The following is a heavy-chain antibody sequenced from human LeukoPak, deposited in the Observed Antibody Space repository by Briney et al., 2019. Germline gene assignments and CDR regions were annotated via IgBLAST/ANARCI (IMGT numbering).Heavy chain of an antibody. V-gene: IGHV4-59*01. CDR1: GGSISSYY. D-gene: IGHD5-18*01. J-gene: IGHJ2*01. CDR3: ARDQTAMRSFDL. CDR2: IYYSGST. Sequence: PSETLSLTCTASGGSISSYYWSWIRQPPGKGLEWIGYIYYSGSTNYNPSLKSRVTISVDTSKNQFSLKLSSVTAADTAVYYCARDQTAMRSFDLWGRGTLVTVSS.